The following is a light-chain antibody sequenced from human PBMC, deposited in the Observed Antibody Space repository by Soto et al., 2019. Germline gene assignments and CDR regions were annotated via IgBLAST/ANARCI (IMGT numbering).Light chain of an antibody. CDR2: KAS. CDR1: QTISSW. V-gene: IGKV1-5*03. CDR3: QQYDEYPLT. Sequence: DIQMTQSPSTLSGSVGDRVTITCRASQTISSWLAWYQQKPGKAPKLLIYKASTLKSGVPSRFSGSGSGTEFTLTISSLQPDDFATYWCQQYDEYPLTFGGGTKVEHK. J-gene: IGKJ4*01.